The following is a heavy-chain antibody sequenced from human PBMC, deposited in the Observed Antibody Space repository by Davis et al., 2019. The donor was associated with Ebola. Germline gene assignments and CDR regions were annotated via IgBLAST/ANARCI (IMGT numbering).Heavy chain of an antibody. V-gene: IGHV1-3*01. J-gene: IGHJ6*02. D-gene: IGHD2-21*02. Sequence: ASVKVSCKASGYTFTSYAMHWVRQAPGQRLEWMGWINAGNGNTKYSQKFQGRVTITRDTSASTAYMELRSLRSDDTAGYYCAREQEVVTAIHYYGMDVWGQGTTVTVSS. CDR2: INAGNGNT. CDR1: GYTFTSYA. CDR3: AREQEVVTAIHYYGMDV.